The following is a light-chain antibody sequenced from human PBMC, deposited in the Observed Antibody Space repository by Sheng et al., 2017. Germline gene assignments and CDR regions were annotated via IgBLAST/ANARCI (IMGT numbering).Light chain of an antibody. Sequence: IVLTQSPGTLSLSPGERATLSCRASQRVSSNYLAWYQQKPGQAPRLLIYDASKRATGIPDRFSGSGSGTDFTLTISSLEPEDFAVYYCQQRSNWPLTFGGGTKVEIK. J-gene: IGKJ4*01. CDR2: DAS. CDR1: QRVSSNY. CDR3: QQRSNWPLT. V-gene: IGKV3D-20*02.